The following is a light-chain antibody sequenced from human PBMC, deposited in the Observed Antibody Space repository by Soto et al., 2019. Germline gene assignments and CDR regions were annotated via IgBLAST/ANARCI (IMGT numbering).Light chain of an antibody. CDR3: ILGAHCPPSFT. V-gene: IGKV2-30*02. J-gene: IGKJ5*01. CDR1: QSLVHSDGNTF. Sequence: DVVMTQSPLSLPVTLGQPASISCRSSQSLVHSDGNTFLNWFQLRPGHSPRRLIYKISNRDSGVPDRGCGSGAGAACSLKTSRVEDEDVGIYYCILGAHCPPSFTFGQGTRLE. CDR2: KIS.